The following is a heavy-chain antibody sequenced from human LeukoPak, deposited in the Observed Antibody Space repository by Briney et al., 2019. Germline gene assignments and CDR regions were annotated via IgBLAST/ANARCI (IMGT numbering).Heavy chain of an antibody. CDR3: ARDPRRFYYDSSGYWDV. CDR1: GCTFTSYA. Sequence: ASVKVSCKASGCTFTSYAMHWVRQAPGQRLEWMGWINAGNGNTKYSQKFQGRVTITRDTSASTAYMELSSLRSEDTAVYYCARDPRRFYYDSSGYWDVWGQGTTVTVSS. CDR2: INAGNGNT. J-gene: IGHJ6*02. V-gene: IGHV1-3*01. D-gene: IGHD3-22*01.